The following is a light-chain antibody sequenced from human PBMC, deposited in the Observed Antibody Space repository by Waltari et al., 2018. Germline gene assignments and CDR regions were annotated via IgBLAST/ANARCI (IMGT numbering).Light chain of an antibody. CDR1: SLRTSY. J-gene: IGLJ3*02. Sequence: SSELTQDPAVSVALGQTVRITCQGDSLRTSYASWYQLKPGQAPVLVIYGKDKRPSGIPDRISGYSSGATASLTITGAQAEDEADYYCSSRNGRANHVVFAGGTKVTVL. CDR2: GKD. CDR3: SSRNGRANHVV. V-gene: IGLV3-19*01.